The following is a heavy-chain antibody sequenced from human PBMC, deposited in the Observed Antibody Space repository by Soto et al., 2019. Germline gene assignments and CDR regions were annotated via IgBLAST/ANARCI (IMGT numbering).Heavy chain of an antibody. Sequence: GGSLRLSCAASGFTFSSYGMHWVRQAPGKGLEWVAVISYDGSNKYYADSVKGRFTISRDNSKNTLYLQMNSLRAEDTAVYYCAKTFFSGSGSYRGWFDPWGQGTQVTVSS. D-gene: IGHD3-10*01. CDR3: AKTFFSGSGSYRGWFDP. J-gene: IGHJ5*02. CDR2: ISYDGSNK. V-gene: IGHV3-30*18. CDR1: GFTFSSYG.